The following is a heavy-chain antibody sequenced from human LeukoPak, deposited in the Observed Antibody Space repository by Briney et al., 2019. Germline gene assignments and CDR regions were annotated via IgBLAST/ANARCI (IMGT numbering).Heavy chain of an antibody. Sequence: GGSLRLSCAASEFTFSRYWMSWVRQAPGKGLEWVANINQDGSEKYHVDSVKGRFTISRDNAKNSLYLQMNSLRVEDTAVYYCARVTRSPFGWFDPWGQGTLVTVSS. CDR1: EFTFSRYW. D-gene: IGHD3-16*01. CDR3: ARVTRSPFGWFDP. J-gene: IGHJ5*02. CDR2: INQDGSEK. V-gene: IGHV3-7*04.